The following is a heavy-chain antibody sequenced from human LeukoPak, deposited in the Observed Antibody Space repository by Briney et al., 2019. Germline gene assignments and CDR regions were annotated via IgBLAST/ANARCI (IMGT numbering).Heavy chain of an antibody. D-gene: IGHD6-13*01. V-gene: IGHV4-4*02. J-gene: IGHJ1*01. CDR2: IYHSGST. CDR1: GGSISSSNW. Sequence: SETLSLTCAVSGGSISSSNWWSWVRQPPGKGLEWIGEIYHSGSTNYNPSLKSRVTISVDKSKNQFSLKLSSVTAADTAVYYCASGTAAAGTGYFQHWGQGTLVTVSS. CDR3: ASGTAAAGTGYFQH.